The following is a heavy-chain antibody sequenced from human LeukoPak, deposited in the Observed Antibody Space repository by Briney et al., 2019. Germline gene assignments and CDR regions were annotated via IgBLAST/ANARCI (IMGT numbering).Heavy chain of an antibody. V-gene: IGHV3-33*06. CDR3: AKDLSAGYYGMDV. J-gene: IGHJ6*02. D-gene: IGHD3-3*01. CDR1: EFIFSSYG. CDR2: IWDDGSEK. Sequence: GGSLRLSCEASEFIFSSYGMHWVRQAPGKGLEWVAAIWDDGSEKYYGDSVRGRFTISRDNSKNTLYLQMDSLRAEDTAVYYCAKDLSAGYYGMDVWGQGTTVTVSS.